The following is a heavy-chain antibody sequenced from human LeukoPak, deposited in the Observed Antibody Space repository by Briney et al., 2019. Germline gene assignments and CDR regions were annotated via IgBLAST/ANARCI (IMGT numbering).Heavy chain of an antibody. CDR1: GYSISSGYY. V-gene: IGHV4-38-2*02. D-gene: IGHD5-24*01. CDR2: IYHSGST. Sequence: SETLSLTCTVSGYSISSGYYWGWIRQPPGKGLEWIGSIYHSGSTYYNPSLKSRVTISVDTSKNQFSLKLSSVTAADTAVYYCARVRGYDGYRLDYWGQGTLVTVSS. CDR3: ARVRGYDGYRLDY. J-gene: IGHJ4*02.